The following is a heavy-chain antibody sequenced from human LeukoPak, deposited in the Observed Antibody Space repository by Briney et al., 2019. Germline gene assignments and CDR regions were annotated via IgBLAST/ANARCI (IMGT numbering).Heavy chain of an antibody. J-gene: IGHJ6*03. CDR1: GGSISSSNW. CDR3: ARAPTLHYYYYYMDV. CDR2: INHSGST. V-gene: IGHV4-4*02. Sequence: PSETLSLTCAVSGGSISSSNWWSWVRQPPGKGLEWIGEINHSGSTNYNPSLKSRVTISVDTSKNQFSLKLSSVTAADTAVYYCARAPTLHYYYYYMDVWGKGTTVTVSS. D-gene: IGHD4-17*01.